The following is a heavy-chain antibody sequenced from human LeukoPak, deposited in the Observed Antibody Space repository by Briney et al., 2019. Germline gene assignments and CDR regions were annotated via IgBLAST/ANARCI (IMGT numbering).Heavy chain of an antibody. V-gene: IGHV4-59*01. CDR1: GGSISSYY. CDR3: ARSSAMAIGFDY. J-gene: IGHJ4*02. CDR2: IYYSGST. D-gene: IGHD5-18*01. Sequence: SETLSLTCTVSGGSISSYYWSWIRQPPGKGLEWIGYIYYSGSTNYNPSLKSRVTISVDTSKNQFSLKLSSVTAADTAAYYCARSSAMAIGFDYWGQGTLVTVSS.